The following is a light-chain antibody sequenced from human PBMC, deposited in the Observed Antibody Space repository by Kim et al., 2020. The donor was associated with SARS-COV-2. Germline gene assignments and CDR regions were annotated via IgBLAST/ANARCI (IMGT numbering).Light chain of an antibody. CDR1: QSVSSRY. CDR3: QQYGRT. Sequence: LSLSPGERATLSCRASQSVSSRYLAWYQQKPGQAPRLLIYGASSRATGIPDRFSGSGSGTDFTLTISRLEPEDFAVYYCQQYGRTFGQGTKVDIK. V-gene: IGKV3-20*01. CDR2: GAS. J-gene: IGKJ1*01.